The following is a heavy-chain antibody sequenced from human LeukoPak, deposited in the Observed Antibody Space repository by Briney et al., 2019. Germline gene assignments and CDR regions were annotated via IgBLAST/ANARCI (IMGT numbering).Heavy chain of an antibody. CDR2: IWYDGSNK. Sequence: GGSLRLSCVASGFTFSTYGMHWVRQAPGKGLEWVAIIWYDGSNKYYADSVKGRFTISRDNSKNTLYLQMNSLRPEDTAVYYCAKGLTNLGDDWGQGTLVTVSS. D-gene: IGHD3-9*01. J-gene: IGHJ4*02. CDR1: GFTFSTYG. CDR3: AKGLTNLGDD. V-gene: IGHV3-33*06.